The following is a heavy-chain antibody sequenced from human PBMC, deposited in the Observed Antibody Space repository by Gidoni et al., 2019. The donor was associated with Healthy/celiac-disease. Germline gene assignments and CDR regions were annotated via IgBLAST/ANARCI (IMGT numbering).Heavy chain of an antibody. J-gene: IGHJ6*02. CDR1: GGTFSSYA. V-gene: IGHV1-69*01. CDR3: AREGICDGFYYYYGMDV. D-gene: IGHD2-21*02. CDR2: IIPIFGTA. Sequence: QVQLVQSGAEVKKPGSSVTVSCKASGGTFSSYAISGVRQAPGQGLEWMGGIIPIFGTANYEQKFQGRGTITADESTSTAYMELSSLRPEDTAVYYWAREGICDGFYYYYGMDVWGQGTTVTVSS.